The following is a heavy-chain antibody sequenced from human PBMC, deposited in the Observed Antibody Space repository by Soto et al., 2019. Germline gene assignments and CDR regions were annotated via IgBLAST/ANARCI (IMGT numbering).Heavy chain of an antibody. V-gene: IGHV2-5*02. CDR1: GFSLSTSGVG. D-gene: IGHD1-1*01. CDR2: IYWDDDK. J-gene: IGHJ4*02. Sequence: QITLKESGPTLVKPTQTLTLTCTFSGFSLSTSGVGVGWIRQPPGKALEWLALIYWDDDKRYRPSLKSRLTTTKDTTKNQVVLTMTNMDSVDTATYFCAHRYNGAYFGYWGQGTLVTVSA. CDR3: AHRYNGAYFGY.